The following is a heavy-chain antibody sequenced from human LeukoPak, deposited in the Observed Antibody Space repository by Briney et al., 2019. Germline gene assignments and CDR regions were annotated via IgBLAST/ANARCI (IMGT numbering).Heavy chain of an antibody. D-gene: IGHD6-19*01. Sequence: GGSLRLSCAASGSTFSSYGMHWVRQAPGKGLEWVAFIRYDGSNKYYADSVKGRFTISRDNSKNTLYLQMNSLRAEDTAVYYCAKDPPSSGPPSDWGQGTLVTVSS. CDR1: GSTFSSYG. V-gene: IGHV3-30*02. CDR3: AKDPPSSGPPSD. CDR2: IRYDGSNK. J-gene: IGHJ4*02.